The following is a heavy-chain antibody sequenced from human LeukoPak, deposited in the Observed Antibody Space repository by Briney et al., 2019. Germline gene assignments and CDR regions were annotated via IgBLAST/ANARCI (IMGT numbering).Heavy chain of an antibody. CDR2: IYSGGST. CDR3: ASTPYSYGYYFDY. D-gene: IGHD5-18*01. Sequence: PGGSLRLSCAASGFTVSSNYMSWVRQAPGKGLEWVSVIYSGGSTYYADSVKGRFTISRDNSKNTLYLQMNSLRAEDTAVYYYASTPYSYGYYFDYWGQGTLVTVSS. J-gene: IGHJ4*02. V-gene: IGHV3-53*01. CDR1: GFTVSSNY.